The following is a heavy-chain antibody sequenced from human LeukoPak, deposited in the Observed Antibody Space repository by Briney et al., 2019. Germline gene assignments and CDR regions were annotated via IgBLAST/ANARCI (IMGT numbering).Heavy chain of an antibody. V-gene: IGHV4-59*12. Sequence: LEWIGYIYYSGSTNYNPSLKSRVTISVDTSKNQFSLKLSSVTAADTAIYYCVKDNGRWFDPWGQGTLVIVSS. J-gene: IGHJ5*02. CDR3: VKDNGRWFDP. CDR2: IYYSGST. D-gene: IGHD1-26*01.